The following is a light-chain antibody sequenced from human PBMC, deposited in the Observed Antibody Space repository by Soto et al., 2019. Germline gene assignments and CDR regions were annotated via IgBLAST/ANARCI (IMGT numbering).Light chain of an antibody. J-gene: IGLJ1*01. CDR2: DDS. CDR1: NIGSKS. CDR3: QLWDTSTDRYV. V-gene: IGLV3-21*02. Sequence: SYELTQPPAVSVATGQTARITRGGNNIGSKSVHWYQQKPGQAPVLVVYDDSDRPSGIPERFSGSNSGSTATLTISRVEAGDEADYDCQLWDTSTDRYVFGTGTKVTVL.